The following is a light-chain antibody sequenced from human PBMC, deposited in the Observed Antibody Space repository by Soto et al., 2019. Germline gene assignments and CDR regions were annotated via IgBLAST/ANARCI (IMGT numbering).Light chain of an antibody. CDR1: QSVSSN. V-gene: IGKV3-15*01. CDR3: QQYDKWPFT. Sequence: VMTQSPVTLSVSPGERVTLSCRASQSVSSNLAWYQQKPGQAPRLLIYAAFTRATGISGRFSGSWSGTEFTLTITSLQSEDFAVYYCQQYDKWPFTFGQGTKLEIK. CDR2: AAF. J-gene: IGKJ2*01.